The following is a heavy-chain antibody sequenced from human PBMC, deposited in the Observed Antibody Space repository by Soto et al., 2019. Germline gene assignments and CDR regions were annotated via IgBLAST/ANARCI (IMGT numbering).Heavy chain of an antibody. J-gene: IGHJ5*02. D-gene: IGHD3-3*01. Sequence: ASVKVSCKASGYTFTGYYMHWVRQAPGQGLEWMGWINPNSGGTNYAQKFQGRVTMTRDTSIGTAYMELSRLRSDDTAAYYCAKGSGDFWGGYYLRNNWFDPWGQGTLVTVSS. V-gene: IGHV1-2*02. CDR1: GYTFTGYY. CDR3: AKGSGDFWGGYYLRNNWFDP. CDR2: INPNSGGT.